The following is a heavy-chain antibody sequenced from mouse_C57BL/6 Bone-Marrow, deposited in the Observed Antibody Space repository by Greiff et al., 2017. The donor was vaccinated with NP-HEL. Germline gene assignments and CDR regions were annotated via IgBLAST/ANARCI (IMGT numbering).Heavy chain of an antibody. CDR3: ARSPNYYGSSHWYFDV. Sequence: VQLVESGPGLVAPSQSLSITCTVSGFSLTSYAISWVRQPPGKGLEWLGIIWTGGGTNYNSALKSRLSINKENSKSQVFSKMNSLQTDDTARYYDARSPNYYGSSHWYFDVWGTGTTVTVSS. CDR2: IWTGGGT. D-gene: IGHD1-1*01. V-gene: IGHV2-9-1*01. J-gene: IGHJ1*03. CDR1: GFSLTSYA.